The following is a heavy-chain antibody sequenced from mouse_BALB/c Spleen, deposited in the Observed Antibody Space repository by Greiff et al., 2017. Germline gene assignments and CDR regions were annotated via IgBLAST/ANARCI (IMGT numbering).Heavy chain of an antibody. D-gene: IGHD2-3*01. CDR1: GFTFSSFG. V-gene: IGHV5-17*02. Sequence: DVKLVESGGGLVQPGGSRKLSCAASGFTFSSFGMHWVRQAPEKGLEWVAYISSGSSTIYYADTVKGRFTISRDNPKNTLFLQMTSLRSEDTAMYYCARRPGHDGYYVNAMDYWGQGTSVTVSS. J-gene: IGHJ4*01. CDR3: ARRPGHDGYYVNAMDY. CDR2: ISSGSSTI.